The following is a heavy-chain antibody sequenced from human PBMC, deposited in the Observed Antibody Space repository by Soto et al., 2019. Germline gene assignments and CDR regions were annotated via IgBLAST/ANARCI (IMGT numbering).Heavy chain of an antibody. J-gene: IGHJ4*02. Sequence: GGSLRLCCAASGFTFSDYSMTWIRQAPGKGLEWVSYISSGVITIYYAGSVKGRFTISRDNAKNSLYLQMNSLRAEDTATYYCARGASTAARKFDYWGQGTLVTVSS. CDR2: ISSGVITI. V-gene: IGHV3-11*01. D-gene: IGHD6-6*01. CDR3: ARGASTAARKFDY. CDR1: GFTFSDYS.